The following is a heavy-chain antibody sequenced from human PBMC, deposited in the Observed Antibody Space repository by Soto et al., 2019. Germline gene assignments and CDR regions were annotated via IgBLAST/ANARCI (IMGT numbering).Heavy chain of an antibody. J-gene: IGHJ6*02. CDR2: IIPIFGTA. V-gene: IGHV1-69*12. CDR1: GGTFSSYA. D-gene: IGHD6-6*01. Sequence: QVQLVQSGAEVKKPGSSVKVSCKASGGTFSSYAISWVRQAPGQGLEWMGGIIPIFGTANYAKKLQGRVTITACESTSTAYMGLSSLRSQDTAVYYCASHGRQLVDYYYGMDVWGQGTTVTVSS. CDR3: ASHGRQLVDYYYGMDV.